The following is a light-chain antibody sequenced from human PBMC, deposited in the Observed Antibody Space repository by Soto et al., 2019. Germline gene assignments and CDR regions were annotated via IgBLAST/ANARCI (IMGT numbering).Light chain of an antibody. CDR2: GAS. Sequence: EVVLTHSAGTLSLSPGERATLSCRASQSVSSSYLAWYQQKPGQAPRLLIYGASSRATGIPDRFSGSGSGTDFTLTISRLEPEDFAVYYCQQYGSSRVTFGGGTKADIK. J-gene: IGKJ4*01. CDR3: QQYGSSRVT. CDR1: QSVSSSY. V-gene: IGKV3-20*01.